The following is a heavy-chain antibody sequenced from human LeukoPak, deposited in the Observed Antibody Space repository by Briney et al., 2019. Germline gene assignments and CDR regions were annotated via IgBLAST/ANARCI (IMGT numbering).Heavy chain of an antibody. CDR3: ANGGGSGSYYTGY. CDR1: GGSFSGYY. J-gene: IGHJ4*02. Sequence: SETLSLTCAVYGGSFSGYYWSWIRQPPGKGLEWIGEINRGGSTNYNPSLKSRVTISVDTSKNQFSLKMNSVTAADTAVYYCANGGGSGSYYTGYWGQGTLVTVPS. V-gene: IGHV4-34*01. D-gene: IGHD3-10*01. CDR2: INRGGST.